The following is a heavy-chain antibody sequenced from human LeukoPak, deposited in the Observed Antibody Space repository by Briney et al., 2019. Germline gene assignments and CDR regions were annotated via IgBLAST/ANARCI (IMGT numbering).Heavy chain of an antibody. D-gene: IGHD3-10*01. CDR1: GFTFSSYE. CDR3: ARGAATNLWPSDY. V-gene: IGHV3-48*03. CDR2: ISSSGSTI. Sequence: GGCLRLSCAASGFTFSSYEMNWVRPAPGKGLEWVSYISSSGSTIYYADSVKGRFTISRDNAKNSLYLQMNSLRAEDTAIYYCARGAATNLWPSDYWGQGTLVTVSS. J-gene: IGHJ4*02.